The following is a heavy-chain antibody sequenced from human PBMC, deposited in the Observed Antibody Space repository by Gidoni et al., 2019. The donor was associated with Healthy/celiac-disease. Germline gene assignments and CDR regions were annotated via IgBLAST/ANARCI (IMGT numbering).Heavy chain of an antibody. J-gene: IGHJ6*02. D-gene: IGHD2-2*02. V-gene: IGHV1-18*01. CDR1: GYTFTSYG. CDR3: ARDEYCSSTSCYTNYYYGMDV. Sequence: QVQLVQSGAEVKKPGASVKVSCKASGYTFTSYGISWVRQAPGQGLEWMGWISAYNGNTNYAQKLQGRVTMTTDTSTSTVYMELRSLRSDDTAVYYCARDEYCSSTSCYTNYYYGMDVWGQGTTVTVSS. CDR2: ISAYNGNT.